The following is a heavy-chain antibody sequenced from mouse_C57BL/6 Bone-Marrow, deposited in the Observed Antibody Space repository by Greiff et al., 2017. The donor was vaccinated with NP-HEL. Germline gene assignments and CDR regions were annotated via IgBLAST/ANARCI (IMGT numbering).Heavy chain of an antibody. CDR3: AREVSLTGTRWYVDV. D-gene: IGHD4-1*01. J-gene: IGHJ1*03. CDR2: IHPNSGST. V-gene: IGHV1-64*01. Sequence: QVQLQQPGAELVKPGASVKLSCKASGYTFTSYWMHWVKQRPGQGLEWIGMIHPNSGSTNYNEKFKSKATLTVDKSSSTAYMQLSSLTSEDSAVYYCAREVSLTGTRWYVDVWGTGTTVTVSS. CDR1: GYTFTSYW.